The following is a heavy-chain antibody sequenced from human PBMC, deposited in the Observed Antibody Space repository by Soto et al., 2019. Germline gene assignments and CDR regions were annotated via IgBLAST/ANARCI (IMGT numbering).Heavy chain of an antibody. CDR3: ARGYSGYDEDFDY. Sequence: SVKFCCKASGGTFSSYASSWVRQAPGQGLEWMGGIIPIFGTANYAQKFQGRVTITADESTSTAYMELSSLRSEDTAVYYCARGYSGYDEDFDYWGQGTLVTVSS. CDR2: IIPIFGTA. D-gene: IGHD5-12*01. CDR1: GGTFSSYA. J-gene: IGHJ4*02. V-gene: IGHV1-69*13.